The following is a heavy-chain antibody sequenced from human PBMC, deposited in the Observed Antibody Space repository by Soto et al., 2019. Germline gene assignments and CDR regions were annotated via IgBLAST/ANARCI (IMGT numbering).Heavy chain of an antibody. CDR1: GYTFTRNY. V-gene: IGHV1-46*01. CDR3: ARLLSNSGGNLDF. D-gene: IGHD7-27*01. CDR2: VNPSGGYT. Sequence: ASVKVSCKASGYTFTRNYIHWVRQAPGQGLEWMGIVNPSGGYTDYAQRFQGRITMTRDMSTSTVYVELGSLTTEDTALYYCARLLSNSGGNLDFWGQGTLVTV. J-gene: IGHJ4*02.